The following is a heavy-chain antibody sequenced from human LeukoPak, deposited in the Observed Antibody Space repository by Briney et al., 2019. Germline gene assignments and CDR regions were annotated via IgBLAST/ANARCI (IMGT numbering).Heavy chain of an antibody. J-gene: IGHJ5*02. Sequence: GGSLRLSCTAFGFTFSNYAMIWVRQAPGKGLEWVSAISGSGGTYYADSVKGRFTISRDNSKNTLYLQMNSLRAEDTAVYYCANYRVGATTSNWFDPWGQGTLVTVSS. CDR3: ANYRVGATTSNWFDP. V-gene: IGHV3-23*01. CDR1: GFTFSNYA. CDR2: ISGSGGT. D-gene: IGHD1-26*01.